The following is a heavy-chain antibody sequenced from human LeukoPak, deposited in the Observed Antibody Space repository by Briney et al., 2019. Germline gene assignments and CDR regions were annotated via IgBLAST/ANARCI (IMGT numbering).Heavy chain of an antibody. Sequence: PGGSLRLSCAASGFTFSSYGMSWVRQAPGKGLGWVSAISGSGGSTYYADSVKGRFTISRDNSKNTLYLQMNSLRAEDTAVYYCAKALQWLVRVVDYWGQGTLVTVSS. CDR1: GFTFSSYG. V-gene: IGHV3-23*01. CDR2: ISGSGGST. CDR3: AKALQWLVRVVDY. J-gene: IGHJ4*02. D-gene: IGHD6-19*01.